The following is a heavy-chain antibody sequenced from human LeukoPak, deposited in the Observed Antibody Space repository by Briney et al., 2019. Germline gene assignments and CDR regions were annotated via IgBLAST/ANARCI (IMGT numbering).Heavy chain of an antibody. V-gene: IGHV1-69*06. Sequence: RASVTVSCKASGGTFSSYAISWVRQAPGQGLEWMGGIIPIFGTANYAQKFQGRVTITADKSTSTAYMELSSLRSEDTAVYYCARASSLAVTNDYWGQGTLVTVSS. D-gene: IGHD4-17*01. CDR1: GGTFSSYA. CDR3: ARASSLAVTNDY. CDR2: IIPIFGTA. J-gene: IGHJ4*02.